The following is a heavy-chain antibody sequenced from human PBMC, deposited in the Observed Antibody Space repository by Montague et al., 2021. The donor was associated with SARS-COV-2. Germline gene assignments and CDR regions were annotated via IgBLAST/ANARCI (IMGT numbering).Heavy chain of an antibody. V-gene: IGHV3-15*05. Sequence: SLRLSCAASGFTFSDAWMSWVRQPPEKGLEWVGRIRSKNDGGTRDYGAPVKGKFTISRDDSKSTLYLQMNNLKAEDTAIYYCTTVADILAGFSSLFDLWGRGALVTVSS. CDR1: GFTFSDAW. CDR3: TTVADILAGFSSLFDL. J-gene: IGHJ2*01. CDR2: IRSKNDGGTR. D-gene: IGHD3-9*01.